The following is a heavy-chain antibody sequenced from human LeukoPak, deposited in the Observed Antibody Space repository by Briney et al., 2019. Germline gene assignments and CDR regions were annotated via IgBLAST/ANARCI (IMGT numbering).Heavy chain of an antibody. CDR3: ARRDFWDGYHFDY. D-gene: IGHD3-3*01. V-gene: IGHV4-59*08. CDR2: IYHSGST. J-gene: IGHJ4*02. Sequence: PSETLSLTCTVSGGSISGYYWSWIRQPPGKGLEWIGYIYHSGSTTYNPSLESRVTISVDTSKHQISLKLSSVTAADTAVYYCARRDFWDGYHFDYWGQGTLVTVSS. CDR1: GGSISGYY.